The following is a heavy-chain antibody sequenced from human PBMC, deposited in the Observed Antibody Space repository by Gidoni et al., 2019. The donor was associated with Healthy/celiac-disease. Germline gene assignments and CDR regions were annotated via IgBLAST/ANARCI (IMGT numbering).Heavy chain of an antibody. Sequence: EVQLVESGGGLVQPGGSLRLSCAASGCTFSSYAMRWVRQAPGKGLEWVSAISGSGGSTYYADSVKGRFTISRDNSKNTLYLQMNSLRAEDTAVYYCAEPRPSSGGYFDYWGQGTLVTVSS. CDR3: AEPRPSSGGYFDY. V-gene: IGHV3-23*04. CDR2: ISGSGGST. CDR1: GCTFSSYA. J-gene: IGHJ4*02. D-gene: IGHD6-19*01.